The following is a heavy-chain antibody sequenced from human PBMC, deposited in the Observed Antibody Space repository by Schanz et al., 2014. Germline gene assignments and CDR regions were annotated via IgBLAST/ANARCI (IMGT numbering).Heavy chain of an antibody. CDR1: GGSVSGYF. V-gene: IGHV4-34*01. J-gene: IGHJ6*04. D-gene: IGHD2-15*01. CDR2: ITYSGSA. Sequence: VQLQQWGAGRLRPAETLSLTCAVYGGSVSGYFWTWLRQSPRKGLEWIGEITYSGSAHYNPSLTSRHTISMDASKSHISLKMKSVSTASAADYYCARGGRYCSGGGCHYPCNDYEMDVWDKGTTVTVSS. CDR3: ARGGRYCSGGGCHYPCNDYEMDV.